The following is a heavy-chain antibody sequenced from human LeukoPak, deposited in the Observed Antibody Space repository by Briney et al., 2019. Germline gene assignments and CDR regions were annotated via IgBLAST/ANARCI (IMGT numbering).Heavy chain of an antibody. CDR3: ARAAAVCSSTSCYGHY. D-gene: IGHD2-2*01. J-gene: IGHJ4*02. Sequence: PGGSLRLSCAASGFTFDDYAMHWVRQAPGKGLEWVSGISWNSGSIGYADSVKGRFIISRDNSKNTLYLQMHSLRVEDTAIYYCARAAAVCSSTSCYGHYWGQGTLVTVSS. V-gene: IGHV3-9*01. CDR1: GFTFDDYA. CDR2: ISWNSGSI.